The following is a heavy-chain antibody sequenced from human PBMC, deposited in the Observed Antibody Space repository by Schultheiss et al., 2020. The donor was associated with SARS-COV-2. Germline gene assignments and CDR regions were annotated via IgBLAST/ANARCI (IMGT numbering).Heavy chain of an antibody. V-gene: IGHV3-74*01. CDR2: INSDGSST. Sequence: GGSLKISCAASGFTFSNAWMSWVRQAPGKGLVWVSRINSDGSSTSYADSVKGRFTISRDNAKNTLYLQMNSLRAEDTAVYYCARATVVPAAMGYYYYMDVWGKGTTVTVSS. J-gene: IGHJ6*03. CDR1: GFTFSNAW. CDR3: ARATVVPAAMGYYYYMDV. D-gene: IGHD2-2*01.